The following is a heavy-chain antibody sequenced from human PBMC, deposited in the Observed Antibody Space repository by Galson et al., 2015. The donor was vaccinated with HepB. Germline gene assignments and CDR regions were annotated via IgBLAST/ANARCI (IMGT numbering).Heavy chain of an antibody. CDR2: IIPIFGKA. D-gene: IGHD2-2*01. CDR3: ARDPADCGSTSCYARPLDY. J-gene: IGHJ4*02. Sequence: SVKVSCKASGGTFSTYAISWVRQAPGQGLEWMGGIIPIFGKANYAQKFQGRVTITADDSTSTAYMELSSLRSEDTAVYYCARDPADCGSTSCYARPLDYWGQGTLVTVSS. CDR1: GGTFSTYA. V-gene: IGHV1-69*13.